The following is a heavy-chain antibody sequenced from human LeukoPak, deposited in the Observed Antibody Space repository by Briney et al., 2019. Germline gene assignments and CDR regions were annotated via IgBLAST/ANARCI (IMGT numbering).Heavy chain of an antibody. V-gene: IGHV1-18*01. J-gene: IGHJ4*02. CDR2: ISAYNGNT. CDR3: ARGLNYDICSGYYLDY. D-gene: IGHD3-3*01. CDR1: GYTFTSYG. Sequence: ASVKVSCKASGYTFTSYGISWVRQAPGQGLEWMGCISAYNGNTNYAQKLQGRVTMTTDTSTSTAYMELRSLRSDDTAVYYCARGLNYDICSGYYLDYWGQGTLVTVSS.